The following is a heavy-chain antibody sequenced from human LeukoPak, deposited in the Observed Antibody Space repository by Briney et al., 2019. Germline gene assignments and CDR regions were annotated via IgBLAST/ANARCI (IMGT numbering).Heavy chain of an antibody. Sequence: GESLKISCKGSGYSFTSYWIGWVRQMPGKGLEWMGIIYPDDSNTRYSPSFQGQVTFSADKSISAAFLQWSSLKASDTAMYFCARIRSRSYLDAFDIWGQGTMVTVSS. CDR3: ARIRSRSYLDAFDI. J-gene: IGHJ3*02. CDR2: IYPDDSNT. V-gene: IGHV5-51*01. CDR1: GYSFTSYW.